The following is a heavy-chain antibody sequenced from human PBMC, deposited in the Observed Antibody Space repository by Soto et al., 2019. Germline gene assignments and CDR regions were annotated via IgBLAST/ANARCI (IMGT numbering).Heavy chain of an antibody. CDR3: ARDGGDYYDSSGLDY. V-gene: IGHV4-61*01. Sequence: PSETLSLTCTVSGGSVSSGSYYWSWIRQPPGKGLEWTGYIYYSGSTNYNPSLKSRVTISVDTSKNQFSLKLSSVTAADTAVYYCARDGGDYYDSSGLDYWGQGTLVTVSS. D-gene: IGHD3-22*01. CDR1: GGSVSSGSYY. CDR2: IYYSGST. J-gene: IGHJ4*02.